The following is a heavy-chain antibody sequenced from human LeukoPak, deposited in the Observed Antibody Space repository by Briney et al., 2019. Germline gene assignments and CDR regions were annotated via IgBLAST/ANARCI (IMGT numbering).Heavy chain of an antibody. D-gene: IGHD6-19*01. CDR3: ARDRRAVAGTDYYYYMDV. J-gene: IGHJ6*03. V-gene: IGHV4-59*01. Sequence: SETLSLTCTVSGGSISSYYWSWIRQPPGKGLEWIGYIYYSGSTNYNPSLKSGVTISVETPKNQFSLKLSSVTAADTAVYYCARDRRAVAGTDYYYYMDVWGEGTTVTAS. CDR2: IYYSGST. CDR1: GGSISSYY.